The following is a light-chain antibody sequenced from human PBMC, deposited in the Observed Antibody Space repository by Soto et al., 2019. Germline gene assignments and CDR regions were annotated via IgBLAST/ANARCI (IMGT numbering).Light chain of an antibody. CDR2: AAS. J-gene: IGKJ5*01. CDR1: QSVDSH. Sequence: EIVLTQSPASLSLYPGERATLSCRASQSVDSHLVWYQQKPGQAPRLLIFAASNRATGIPVRFSGSGSGTAFTLAINRLEPDDFAVYYFQQRSDWPITFGQGTRLEIK. V-gene: IGKV3-11*01. CDR3: QQRSDWPIT.